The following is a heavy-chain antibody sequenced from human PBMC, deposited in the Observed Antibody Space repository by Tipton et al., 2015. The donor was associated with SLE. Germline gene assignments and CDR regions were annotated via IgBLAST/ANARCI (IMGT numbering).Heavy chain of an antibody. Sequence: RSLRLSCAASGFRFNTYAMHWVRQAPGSGLEWLAVISYDGTSKYYADSVRGRFTISRDNSRNILYLQLNTLSAEDTAVYYCARDAVAGSYLRGDFDYWGQGTLVTVSS. D-gene: IGHD1-26*01. V-gene: IGHV3-30*01. CDR3: ARDAVAGSYLRGDFDY. J-gene: IGHJ4*02. CDR2: ISYDGTSK. CDR1: GFRFNTYA.